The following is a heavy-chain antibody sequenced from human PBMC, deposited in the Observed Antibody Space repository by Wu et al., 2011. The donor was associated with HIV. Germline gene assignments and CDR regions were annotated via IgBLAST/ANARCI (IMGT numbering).Heavy chain of an antibody. J-gene: IGHJ3*01. D-gene: IGHD3-9*01. V-gene: IGHV1-69*11. CDR2: VIPVLGTT. CDR1: GGTFNSHG. CDR3: ARERLGSYDAFDL. Sequence: QVQLVQSGAEVKKPGSSVKVSCQASGGTFNSHGISWVRQAPGQRPEWMGRVIPVLGTTSYSQKFQGRVTMSADENTNVAYMEVNSLQSEDTAVYFCARERLGSYDAFDLWGQGTMVTVS.